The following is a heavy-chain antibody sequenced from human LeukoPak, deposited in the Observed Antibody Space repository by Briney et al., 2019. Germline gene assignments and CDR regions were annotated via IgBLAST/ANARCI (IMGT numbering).Heavy chain of an antibody. J-gene: IGHJ4*02. CDR3: ARDKLGSGYSSDFDY. CDR1: GFSVSSNY. V-gene: IGHV3-66*02. D-gene: IGHD6-19*01. CDR2: IYTGGTT. Sequence: GGSLRLSCAASGFSVSSNYMNWVRQAPGKGLEWVSAIYTGGTTYYADSVKGRFTISIDNSKNTLYLQMNSLRAEDSAVYFCARDKLGSGYSSDFDYWGQGTLVTVSS.